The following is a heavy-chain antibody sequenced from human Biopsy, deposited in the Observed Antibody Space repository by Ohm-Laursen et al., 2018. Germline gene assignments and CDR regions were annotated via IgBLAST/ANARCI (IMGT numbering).Heavy chain of an antibody. V-gene: IGHV4-4*07. J-gene: IGHJ5*02. D-gene: IGHD3-10*01. CDR2: IYIDGTS. CDR3: ARAPPLIRRVLESWFDP. Sequence: GTLSLTCSVSGGFISSYYWSWIRQSAGGGLEWIGRIYIDGTSDYNPSLKNRVSMSVDFSKKQFSLRLTSLSVADTAKYYCARAPPLIRRVLESWFDPWGQGILVTVSS. CDR1: GGFISSYY.